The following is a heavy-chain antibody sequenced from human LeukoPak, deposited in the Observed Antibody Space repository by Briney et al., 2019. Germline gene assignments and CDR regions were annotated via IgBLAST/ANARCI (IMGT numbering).Heavy chain of an antibody. CDR2: ISYDGSNK. CDR1: GFTFSSYA. V-gene: IGHV3-30*04. J-gene: IGHJ4*02. Sequence: GGSLRLSCAASGFTFSSYAMHWVRQAPGKGLEWVAVISYDGSNKYYADSVKGRFTISRDNSKNTLYLQMNSLRAEDTALYYCAKGELGGGPIDYWGQGTLVTVSS. D-gene: IGHD7-27*01. CDR3: AKGELGGGPIDY.